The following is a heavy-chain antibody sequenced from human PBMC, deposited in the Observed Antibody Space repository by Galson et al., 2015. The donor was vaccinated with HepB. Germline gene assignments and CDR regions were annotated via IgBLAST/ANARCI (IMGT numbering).Heavy chain of an antibody. CDR1: GYTFTSYG. V-gene: IGHV1-18*01. CDR2: ISAYNGNT. D-gene: IGHD3-10*01. Sequence: SVKVSCKASGYTFTSYGISWVRQAPGQGLEWMGWISAYNGNTNYAQKLQGRVTMTTDTSTSTAYMELRSLRSDDTAVYYCARLSGGSGSYYKRSFDYWGQGTLVTVSS. CDR3: ARLSGGSGSYYKRSFDY. J-gene: IGHJ4*02.